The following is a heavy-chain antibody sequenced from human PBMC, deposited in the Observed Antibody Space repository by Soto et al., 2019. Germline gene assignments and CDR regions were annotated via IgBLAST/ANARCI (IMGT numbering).Heavy chain of an antibody. CDR1: GGSISSGGYY. CDR3: AGDKWELGALDYDILTGYFRGNWFDP. J-gene: IGHJ5*02. CDR2: IYYSGST. Sequence: SLTCTVSGGSISSGGYYWSWIRQHPGKGLEWIGYIYYSGSTYYNPSLKSRVTISVDTSKNQFSLKLSSVTATDTAVYYYAGDKWELGALDYDILTGYFRGNWFDPWGQGTLVTVSS. D-gene: IGHD3-9*01. V-gene: IGHV4-31*03.